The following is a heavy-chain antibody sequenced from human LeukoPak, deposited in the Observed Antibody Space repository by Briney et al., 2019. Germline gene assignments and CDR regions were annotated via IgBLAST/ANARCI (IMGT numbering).Heavy chain of an antibody. V-gene: IGHV3-33*01. CDR3: ARGGYDYVWGSYPYYFGY. D-gene: IGHD3-16*01. CDR2: IWYDGSNK. Sequence: GGSLRLSCAASGFTFSSYGMHWVRQAPGKGLEWVAVIWYDGSNKYYADSVKGRFTISRDNSKNTLYLQMNSLRAEDTAVYYCARGGYDYVWGSYPYYFGYWGQGTLVTVSS. J-gene: IGHJ4*02. CDR1: GFTFSSYG.